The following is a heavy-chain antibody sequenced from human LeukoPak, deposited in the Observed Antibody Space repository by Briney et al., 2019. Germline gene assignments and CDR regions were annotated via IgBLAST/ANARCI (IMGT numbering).Heavy chain of an antibody. CDR1: GGSFSGYY. CDR2: INHSGST. J-gene: IGHJ6*02. Sequence: PSETLSLTCAVYGGSFSGYYWSWIRQPPGKGLEWIGEINHSGSTNYNPSLKSRVTISVDTSKNQFSLKLSPVTAADTAVYYCARLDCSSTSCYYYGMDVWGQGTTVTVSS. D-gene: IGHD2-2*01. V-gene: IGHV4-34*01. CDR3: ARLDCSSTSCYYYGMDV.